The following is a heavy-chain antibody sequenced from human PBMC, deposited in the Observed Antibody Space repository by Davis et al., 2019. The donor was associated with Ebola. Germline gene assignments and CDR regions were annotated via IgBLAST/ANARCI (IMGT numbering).Heavy chain of an antibody. Sequence: GESLKISCAASGFTFSSYGMHWVRQAPGKGLEWVAVISYDGSNKYYADSVKGRFTISRDNSKNTLYLQMNSLRVEDTAVYYCAKALFRAARPRYYYGMDVWGQGTTVTVSS. J-gene: IGHJ6*02. CDR1: GFTFSSYG. V-gene: IGHV3-30*18. CDR3: AKALFRAARPRYYYGMDV. CDR2: ISYDGSNK. D-gene: IGHD6-6*01.